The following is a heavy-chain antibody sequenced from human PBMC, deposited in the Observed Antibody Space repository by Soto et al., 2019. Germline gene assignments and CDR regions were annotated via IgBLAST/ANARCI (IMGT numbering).Heavy chain of an antibody. CDR2: IYYTGST. CDR1: GGSISRYF. Sequence: SETLSLTCTVSGGSISRYFWGWIRQPPGKGLELIGYIYYTGSTNYQPSLKNRVTISVDTSQNQFSLKLNSVTAADTAVYFCARPLRNDLFAYWGQGTMVTFSS. V-gene: IGHV4-59*01. D-gene: IGHD3-16*01. CDR3: ARPLRNDLFAY. J-gene: IGHJ4*03.